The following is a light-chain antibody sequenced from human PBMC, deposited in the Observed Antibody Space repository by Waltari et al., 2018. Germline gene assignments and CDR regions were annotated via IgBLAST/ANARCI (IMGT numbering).Light chain of an antibody. CDR3: HVWDSSSDPVV. J-gene: IGLJ2*01. CDR1: NIGTRT. Sequence: SYVLTQPPSVSVAPGQTARTPCAGNNIGTRTVNWYQQRPGQAPVLVVYDDTDRPSGIPERFSGSNSGDTATLTISRVEAGDEADYYCHVWDSSSDPVVFGGGTKLTVL. CDR2: DDT. V-gene: IGLV3-21*02.